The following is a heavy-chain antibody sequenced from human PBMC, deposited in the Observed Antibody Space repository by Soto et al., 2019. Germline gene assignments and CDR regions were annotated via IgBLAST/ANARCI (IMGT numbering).Heavy chain of an antibody. CDR2: IDGSGGDR. J-gene: IGHJ4*02. Sequence: EVQLLESGGDLVQPGGSLRLSCAASGFTFSSYAMGWVRQAPVTGLEWVSVIDGSGGDRSLADSVKGRFTISRDNSKNTLYLQMDRLRVEDTARYFCAKEIVAGAYVETSAFDFWGQGTLVTVSS. D-gene: IGHD3-22*01. CDR3: AKEIVAGAYVETSAFDF. V-gene: IGHV3-23*01. CDR1: GFTFSSYA.